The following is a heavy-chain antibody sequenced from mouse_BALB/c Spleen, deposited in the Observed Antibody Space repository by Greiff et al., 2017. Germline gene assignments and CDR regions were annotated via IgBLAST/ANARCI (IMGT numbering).Heavy chain of an antibody. CDR1: GFSLTSYG. J-gene: IGHJ4*01. CDR2: IWAGGST. D-gene: IGHD2-3*01. V-gene: IGHV2-9*02. Sequence: VKLVESGPGLVAPSQSLSITCTVSGFSLTSYGVHWVRQPPGKGLEWLGVIWAGGSTNYNSALMSRLSISKDNSKSQVFLKMNSLQTDDTAMYYCANYDGYYGDYAMDYWGQGTSVTVSS. CDR3: ANYDGYYGDYAMDY.